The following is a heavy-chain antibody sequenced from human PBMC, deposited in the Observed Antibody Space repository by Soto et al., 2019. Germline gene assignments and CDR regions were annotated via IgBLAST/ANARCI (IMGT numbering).Heavy chain of an antibody. D-gene: IGHD2-8*01. Sequence: EVQLVESGGGLVQPGRSLRLSCAASGFTFDDYAMHWVRQAPGKGLEWVSGISWNSGSIGYADSVKGRLPISRDNAKNSLYLQMNSLRAEDTALYYCAKGGGYCTNGVCYTLDYWGQGTLVTVSS. J-gene: IGHJ4*02. CDR2: ISWNSGSI. CDR3: AKGGGYCTNGVCYTLDY. V-gene: IGHV3-9*01. CDR1: GFTFDDYA.